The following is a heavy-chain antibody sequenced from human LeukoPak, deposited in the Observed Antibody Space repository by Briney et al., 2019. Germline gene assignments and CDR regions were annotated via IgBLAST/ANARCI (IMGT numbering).Heavy chain of an antibody. CDR1: GFTFSSYA. V-gene: IGHV3-30-3*01. CDR2: ISYDGSNK. CDR3: ARYGCSGGSCYPDY. J-gene: IGHJ4*02. Sequence: GGSLRLSCAASGFTFSSYAMHWVRQAPGKGLEWVAVISYDGSNKYYADSVKGRFTISRDNAKNSLYLQMNSLRAEDTAVYYCARYGCSGGSCYPDYWGQGTLVTVSS. D-gene: IGHD2-15*01.